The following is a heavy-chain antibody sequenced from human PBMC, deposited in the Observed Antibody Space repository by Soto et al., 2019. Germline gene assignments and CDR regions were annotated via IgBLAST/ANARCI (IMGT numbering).Heavy chain of an antibody. CDR3: ARDGTAVAAGYYGMDV. Sequence: PSETLSLTCTGSGGSVSSGSYYWSWIRQPPGKGLEWIGYIYYSGSTNYNPSLKSRVTISVATSKNQVSLKLSSVTAADTAVYYCARDGTAVAAGYYGMDVWGQGTTVTVSS. V-gene: IGHV4-61*01. D-gene: IGHD5-18*01. CDR2: IYYSGST. J-gene: IGHJ6*02. CDR1: GGSVSSGSYY.